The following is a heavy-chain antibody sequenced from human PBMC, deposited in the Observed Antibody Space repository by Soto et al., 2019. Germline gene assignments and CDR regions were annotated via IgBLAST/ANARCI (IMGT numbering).Heavy chain of an antibody. CDR2: IYHSGST. CDR3: ARDVGITSGSYWGNWFDP. Sequence: SETLSLTCAVSGYSISSGYYWGWIRQPPGKGLEWIGSIYHSGSTYYNPSLKSRVTISVDTSKNQFSLKLSSVTAADTAVYYCARDVGITSGSYWGNWFDPWGQGTLVTVSS. V-gene: IGHV4-38-2*02. CDR1: GYSISSGYY. D-gene: IGHD1-26*01. J-gene: IGHJ5*02.